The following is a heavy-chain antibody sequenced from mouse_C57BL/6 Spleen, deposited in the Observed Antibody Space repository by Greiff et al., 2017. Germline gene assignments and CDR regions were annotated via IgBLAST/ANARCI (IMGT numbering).Heavy chain of an antibody. CDR3: ARKVYDGYYYWYFDV. Sequence: VKLKQSGPGLVAPSQSLSITCTVSGFSLTSYAISWVRQPPGKGLEWLGVIWTGGGTNYNSALKSRLSISKDNSKSQVFLKMNSLQTDDTARYYCARKVYDGYYYWYFDVWGTGTTVTVSS. CDR1: GFSLTSYA. CDR2: IWTGGGT. V-gene: IGHV2-9-1*01. D-gene: IGHD2-3*01. J-gene: IGHJ1*03.